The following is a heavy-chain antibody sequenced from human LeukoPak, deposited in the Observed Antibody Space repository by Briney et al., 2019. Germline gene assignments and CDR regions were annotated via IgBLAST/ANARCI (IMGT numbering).Heavy chain of an antibody. D-gene: IGHD3-10*01. J-gene: IGHJ1*01. CDR3: ARDSESGDLRLQH. CDR2: ISRNGDST. Sequence: PGESLRLSCAAFGLTFSNYAMYWVRQAPGQGLEYVSGISRNGDSTDYGNSVKGRFTISRDNSKNTLYLQMGGLRAEDMGVYYCARDSESGDLRLQHWGQGTLVTVSS. V-gene: IGHV3-64*01. CDR1: GLTFSNYA.